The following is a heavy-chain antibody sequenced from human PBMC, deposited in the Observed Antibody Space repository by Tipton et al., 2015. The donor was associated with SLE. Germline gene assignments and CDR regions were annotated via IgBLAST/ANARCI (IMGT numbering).Heavy chain of an antibody. D-gene: IGHD6-13*01. CDR2: ISYDGSNK. V-gene: IGHV3-30-3*01. J-gene: IGHJ4*02. CDR1: GFTFSTYA. Sequence: SLRLSCAASGFTFSTYAMHWVRQAPGKGLEWVAVISYDGSNKYYADSVKGRFTISRDNSKNTLYLQINSLRAEDTAVYYCARVHPYSSSWYGRFYFDYWGQGTLVTVSS. CDR3: ARVHPYSSSWYGRFYFDY.